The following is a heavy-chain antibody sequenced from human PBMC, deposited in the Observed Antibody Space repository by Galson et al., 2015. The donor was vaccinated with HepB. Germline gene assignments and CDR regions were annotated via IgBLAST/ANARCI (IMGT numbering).Heavy chain of an antibody. Sequence: SLRLSCAASTFIFSTYSMNWVRQAPGKGLEWVSYISSSSTTIYYADSVKGRFTISRDNAKNSLYLQMNSLRAEDTAVYYCVLLRGNDLKPLDNWGQRTLVTVSS. CDR1: TFIFSTYS. V-gene: IGHV3-48*04. J-gene: IGHJ4*02. CDR3: VLLRGNDLKPLDN. CDR2: ISSSSTTI. D-gene: IGHD4-23*01.